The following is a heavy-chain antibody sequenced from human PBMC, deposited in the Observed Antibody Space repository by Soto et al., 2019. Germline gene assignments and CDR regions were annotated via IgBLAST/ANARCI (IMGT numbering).Heavy chain of an antibody. CDR1: GYSFTSYW. CDR3: ARQIMVRGVIIEYYGMDV. D-gene: IGHD3-10*01. V-gene: IGHV5-51*01. Sequence: GESLKISCKGSGYSFTSYWIGWVRQMPGKGLEWMGIIYPGDSDTRYSPSFQGQVTISADKSISTAYLQWSSLKASDTAMYYCARQIMVRGVIIEYYGMDVCGQGTTVTVSS. J-gene: IGHJ6*02. CDR2: IYPGDSDT.